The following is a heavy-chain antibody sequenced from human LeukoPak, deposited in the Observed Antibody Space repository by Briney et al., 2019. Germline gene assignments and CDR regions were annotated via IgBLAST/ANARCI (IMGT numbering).Heavy chain of an antibody. Sequence: PGGSLRLSCEGSGFTFWSYWMSWVRQAPGKGLEWVANINQTGSENYHVDSAKGRFTISRDNAKNSLYLQMNSLRVEDTAVYYCARALGSPTYEYWGQGTLLTVSS. J-gene: IGHJ4*02. CDR3: ARALGSPTYEY. V-gene: IGHV3-7*04. CDR2: INQTGSEN. CDR1: GFTFWSYW. D-gene: IGHD3-10*01.